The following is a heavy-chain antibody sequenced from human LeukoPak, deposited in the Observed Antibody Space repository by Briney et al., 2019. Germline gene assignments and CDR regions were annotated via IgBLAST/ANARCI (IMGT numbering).Heavy chain of an antibody. Sequence: SETLSLTCSVSGDSISSNEWWSWVRQPPGKGLEWIGEVFHSGSTNFNPSLKSRVTISIDKSKNQFPLEVTSVTAADTAIYYCARDLAVAGTNYFDFWGQGVLVTVSS. CDR1: GDSISSNEW. J-gene: IGHJ4*02. CDR3: ARDLAVAGTNYFDF. D-gene: IGHD6-19*01. V-gene: IGHV4-4*02. CDR2: VFHSGST.